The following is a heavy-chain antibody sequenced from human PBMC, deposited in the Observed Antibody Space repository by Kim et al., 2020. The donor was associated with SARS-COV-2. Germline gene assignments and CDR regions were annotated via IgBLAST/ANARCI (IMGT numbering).Heavy chain of an antibody. J-gene: IGHJ3*02. D-gene: IGHD2-2*01. Sequence: GGSLRLSCAASGFTFSSYSMNWVRQVPGKGLEWVSYISSGSSSIYYAESVKGRFTISRDNAKNSLYLQMNSLRDDDTAVYYCAREGYCSSSSCSVNGFDIWGQGTMVTVSS. CDR2: ISSGSSSI. CDR1: GFTFSSYS. CDR3: AREGYCSSSSCSVNGFDI. V-gene: IGHV3-48*02.